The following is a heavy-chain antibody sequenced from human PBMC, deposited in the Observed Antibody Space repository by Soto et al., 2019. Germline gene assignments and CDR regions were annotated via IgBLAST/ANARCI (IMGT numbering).Heavy chain of an antibody. V-gene: IGHV1-69*06. D-gene: IGHD3-10*01. CDR3: ARARDGYYGSGSYYPDYYGMDV. CDR1: GGTFSSYA. J-gene: IGHJ6*02. CDR2: IIPIFGTA. Sequence: ASVKVSCKASGGTFSSYAISWVRQAPGQGLEWMGGIIPIFGTAHYAQKFQGRVTITADKSTSTAYMELSSLRSEDTAVYYCARARDGYYGSGSYYPDYYGMDVWGQGTTVTVSS.